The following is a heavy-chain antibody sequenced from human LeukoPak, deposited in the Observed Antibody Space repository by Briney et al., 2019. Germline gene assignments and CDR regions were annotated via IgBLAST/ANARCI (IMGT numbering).Heavy chain of an antibody. CDR2: IYYSGST. Sequence: SETLSLTCTASGGSISSSSYYWGWIRQPPGKGLEWIGSIYYSGSTYYNPSLKSRVTISVDTSKNQFSLKLSSVTAADTAVYYCARAGYYYGSGSYDFDPWGQGTLVTVSS. CDR1: GGSISSSSYY. V-gene: IGHV4-39*07. J-gene: IGHJ5*02. CDR3: ARAGYYYGSGSYDFDP. D-gene: IGHD3-10*01.